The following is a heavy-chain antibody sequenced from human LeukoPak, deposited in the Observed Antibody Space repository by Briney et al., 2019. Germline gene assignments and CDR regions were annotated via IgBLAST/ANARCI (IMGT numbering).Heavy chain of an antibody. CDR2: ISSSSSYI. D-gene: IGHD2-15*01. J-gene: IGHJ4*02. Sequence: GGSLRLSCAASGFTFSSYSMNWVRQAPGKGLEWVSSISSSSSYIYYADSVKGRFTISRDNAKNSLYLQMNSLRAEDTAVYYCARERSVVVAARGGFDYWGQGTLVTVSS. V-gene: IGHV3-21*01. CDR1: GFTFSSYS. CDR3: ARERSVVVAARGGFDY.